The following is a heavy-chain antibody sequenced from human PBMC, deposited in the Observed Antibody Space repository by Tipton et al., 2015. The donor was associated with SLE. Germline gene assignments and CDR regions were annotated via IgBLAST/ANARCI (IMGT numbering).Heavy chain of an antibody. V-gene: IGHV4-39*07. CDR2: IYCSGAT. Sequence: TLSLTCTVSGGSISSSSYYWGWIRQPPGKGLEWIGSIYCSGATYYNPSLKSRVTISMDRSENHFSLRLSSVTAADTAVFYCASAGNRFSPPFDDWGQGALVTVSS. CDR1: GGSISSSSYY. D-gene: IGHD1-1*01. CDR3: ASAGNRFSPPFDD. J-gene: IGHJ4*02.